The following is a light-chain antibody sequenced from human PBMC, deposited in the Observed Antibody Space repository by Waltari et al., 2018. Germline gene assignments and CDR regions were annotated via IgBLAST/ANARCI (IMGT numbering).Light chain of an antibody. CDR2: EVT. Sequence: QSALTQPPSASGSPGQSVTISCTGTSSDLGAYKYVSWYQQHPGKAPKLIIYEVTKRPSGVPDRFSGSKSGNTASLTVSGLQAEDEADYYCCSYGGGQVFGGGTKLTVL. J-gene: IGLJ2*01. V-gene: IGLV2-8*01. CDR3: CSYGGGQV. CDR1: SSDLGAYKY.